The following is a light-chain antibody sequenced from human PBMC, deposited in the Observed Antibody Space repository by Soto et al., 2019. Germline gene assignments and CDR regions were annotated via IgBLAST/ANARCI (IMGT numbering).Light chain of an antibody. CDR2: DAS. V-gene: IGKV3-20*01. CDR1: QSVSSSY. J-gene: IGKJ1*01. CDR3: QHYGSSRT. Sequence: EIVLTQSPGTLSLSPGERATLSCRASQSVSSSYLAWYQQKPGQAPRLLIYDASSRATGIPDRFSGSGSEKDFTLTICRLEPEDFAVYYCQHYGSSRTFGQGTKV.